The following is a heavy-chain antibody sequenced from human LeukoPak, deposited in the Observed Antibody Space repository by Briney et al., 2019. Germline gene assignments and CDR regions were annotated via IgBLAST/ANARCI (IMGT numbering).Heavy chain of an antibody. CDR2: ISSSSTYI. CDR3: AREVYGDNYFDY. CDR1: GFSFSTYY. Sequence: GGSLRLSCAASGFSFSTYYVNWVRQAPGKGLEWVSCISSSSTYIYYSDSVRGRFAISRDNAKNSLYLQMNSLRAEDTAVYYCAREVYGDNYFDYWGQGTLVTVSS. D-gene: IGHD4-17*01. J-gene: IGHJ4*02. V-gene: IGHV3-21*04.